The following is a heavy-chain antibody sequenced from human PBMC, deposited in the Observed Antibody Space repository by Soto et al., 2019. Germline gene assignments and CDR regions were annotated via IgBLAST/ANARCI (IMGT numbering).Heavy chain of an antibody. J-gene: IGHJ4*02. CDR1: GFTFSSYE. CDR2: ISSSGSTI. D-gene: IGHD3-3*01. V-gene: IGHV3-48*03. Sequence: EVQLVESGGGLVQPGGSLRLSCAASGFTFSSYEMNWVRQAPGKGLEWVSYISSSGSTIYYADSVKGRFTISRDNAKNSLYLQMNSLRAEDTAVYYCARGGYDFWSGYYPFDYLFQGTLVTVSS. CDR3: ARGGYDFWSGYYPFDY.